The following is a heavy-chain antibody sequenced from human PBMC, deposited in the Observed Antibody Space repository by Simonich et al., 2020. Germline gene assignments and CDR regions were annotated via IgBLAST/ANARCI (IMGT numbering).Heavy chain of an antibody. CDR2: IWYDRRHK. CDR1: GFTFSSYG. J-gene: IGHJ5*02. Sequence: QVQLVESGGGVVQPGWSLRLSCAASGFTFSSYGMHWVRQAPGKGLEWVAVIWYDRRHKYYADSVKGRFTISRDNSKNTLYLQMNSLRAEDTAVYYCARAYSSSWYNWFDPWGQGTLVTVSS. CDR3: ARAYSSSWYNWFDP. D-gene: IGHD6-13*01. V-gene: IGHV3-33*01.